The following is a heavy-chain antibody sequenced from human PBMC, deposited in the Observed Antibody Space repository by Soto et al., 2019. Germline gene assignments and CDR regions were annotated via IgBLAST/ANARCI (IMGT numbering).Heavy chain of an antibody. D-gene: IGHD2-8*01. Sequence: GGSLRLSCAASGFTFSDYYMSWIRQAPGKGLEWVAVISYDGSNKYYADSVKGRFTISRDNSKNTLYLQMNSLRAEDTAVYYCARGGCTNGVCYTQYYYYGMDVWGQGTTVTVSS. CDR2: ISYDGSNK. V-gene: IGHV3-30-3*01. CDR3: ARGGCTNGVCYTQYYYYGMDV. CDR1: GFTFSDYY. J-gene: IGHJ6*02.